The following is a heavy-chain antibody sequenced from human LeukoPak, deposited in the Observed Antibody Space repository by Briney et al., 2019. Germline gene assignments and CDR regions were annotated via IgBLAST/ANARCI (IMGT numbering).Heavy chain of an antibody. D-gene: IGHD6-13*01. CDR3: ARDDRVGRQQLGFGY. J-gene: IGHJ4*02. Sequence: ASVKVSCKASGYTFTSYGISWVRQAPGQGLEWMGWISAYNGNTNYAQKLQGRVTMTTDTSTSTAYMELRSLRSDDTAVYYCARDDRVGRQQLGFGYWGQGTLVTVSS. CDR2: ISAYNGNT. V-gene: IGHV1-18*01. CDR1: GYTFTSYG.